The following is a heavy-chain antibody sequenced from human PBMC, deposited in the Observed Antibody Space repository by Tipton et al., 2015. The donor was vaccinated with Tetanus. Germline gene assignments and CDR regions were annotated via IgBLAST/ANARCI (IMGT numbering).Heavy chain of an antibody. CDR3: ARSGYYSRAYYHYRMDV. V-gene: IGHV4-61*05. Sequence: TLSLTCNVSGASMSSSSYYWSWIRQPPGKGLEWIGYVYYSGSTNYNPSLKSRVTISVDTSKNQFSLNLSSVTAADTAVYYCARSGYYSRAYYHYRMDVWGQGTTVSVSS. CDR1: GASMSSSSYY. CDR2: VYYSGST. D-gene: IGHD3-9*01. J-gene: IGHJ6*02.